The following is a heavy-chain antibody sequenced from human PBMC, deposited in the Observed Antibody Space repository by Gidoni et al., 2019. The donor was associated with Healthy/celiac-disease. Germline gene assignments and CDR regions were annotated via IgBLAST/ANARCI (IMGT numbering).Heavy chain of an antibody. CDR3: ARGTTIFGVNFDY. Sequence: EVQLVESGGGLVQPGGSLRLPCAASGLTFSSYSMKWVRQAPGKGLEWVSYISSSSSTIYYADSVKGRFTISRDNAKNSLYLQMNSLRDEDTAVYYCARGTTIFGVNFDYWGQGTLVTVSS. J-gene: IGHJ4*02. V-gene: IGHV3-48*02. CDR1: GLTFSSYS. D-gene: IGHD3-3*01. CDR2: ISSSSSTI.